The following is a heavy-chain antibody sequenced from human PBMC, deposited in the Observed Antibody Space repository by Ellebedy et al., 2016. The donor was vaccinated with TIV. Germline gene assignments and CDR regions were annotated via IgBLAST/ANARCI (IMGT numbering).Heavy chain of an antibody. CDR2: INPSRGST. Sequence: ASVKVSXKSSGYTFTRYFIHWVRQAPGQGLEWMGIINPSRGSTNYAPKFQGRVTMTRDTSTRTVYLEVTSLKSEDTAVYYCARDGAPLPPIGDNGNWFDPWGQGSLITVSS. J-gene: IGHJ5*02. D-gene: IGHD4-17*01. CDR3: ARDGAPLPPIGDNGNWFDP. V-gene: IGHV1-46*01. CDR1: GYTFTRYF.